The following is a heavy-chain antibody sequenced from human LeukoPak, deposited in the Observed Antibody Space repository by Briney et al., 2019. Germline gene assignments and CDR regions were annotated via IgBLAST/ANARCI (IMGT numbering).Heavy chain of an antibody. D-gene: IGHD3-10*01. J-gene: IGHJ6*01. CDR3: AKARHYGSGSYYINYNYMYLDF. CDR1: GFTFSSYA. CDR2: ISGSGDST. Sequence: PGGSLRLSCAASGFTFSSYAKSWARQAPGKGLEWVSAISGSGDSTYYADSVKGRFTISRDNSKNTLYLQMNSLRAEDTAIYYCAKARHYGSGSYYINYNYMYLDFWGYRATVTVSS. V-gene: IGHV3-23*01.